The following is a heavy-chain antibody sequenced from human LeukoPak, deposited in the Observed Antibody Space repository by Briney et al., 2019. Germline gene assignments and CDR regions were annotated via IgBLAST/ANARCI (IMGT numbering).Heavy chain of an antibody. V-gene: IGHV3-48*03. CDR2: IRSSGNTI. CDR1: GFTFSSYE. Sequence: GGSLRLSCAASGFTFSSYEMSWVRQAPGKGLEWLSYIRSSGNTIYYADSVKGRFTISRDNAKNSLYLQMDSLRAEDTAVYYCARDGCSDGSCEDWGQGTLVTVSS. D-gene: IGHD2-15*01. CDR3: ARDGCSDGSCED. J-gene: IGHJ4*02.